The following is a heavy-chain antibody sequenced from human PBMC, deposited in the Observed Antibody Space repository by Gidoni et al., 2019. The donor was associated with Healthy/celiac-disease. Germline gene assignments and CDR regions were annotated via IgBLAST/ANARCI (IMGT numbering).Heavy chain of an antibody. CDR2: ISGSGGST. J-gene: IGHJ5*02. CDR1: GFTFSSYS. CDR3: AKSGPAGIAVAGPGGWFDP. Sequence: EVQLLASGGGLVQPGGSLRLSCAASGFTFSSYSMCWVRQAPGKGLGWVSAISGSGGSTYYADSVKGRFTISRDNSKNTLYLQMNSLRAEDTAVYYCAKSGPAGIAVAGPGGWFDPWGQGTLVTVSS. V-gene: IGHV3-23*01. D-gene: IGHD6-19*01.